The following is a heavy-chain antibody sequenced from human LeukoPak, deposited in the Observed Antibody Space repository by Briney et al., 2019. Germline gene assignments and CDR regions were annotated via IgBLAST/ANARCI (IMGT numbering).Heavy chain of an antibody. CDR1: GFTFSVYS. V-gene: IGHV3-69-1*02. CDR2: ISSTTCT. D-gene: IGHD6-19*01. Sequence: GGSQRLSCAASGFTFSVYSMSWIRQAPEKGLEWVSSISSTTCTYYADSVKGRFTISRDNSKNSLYLQMNSLTAEDTALYYCARDGSGWSRDVWGQGTTLPLSS. CDR3: ARDGSGWSRDV. J-gene: IGHJ6*02.